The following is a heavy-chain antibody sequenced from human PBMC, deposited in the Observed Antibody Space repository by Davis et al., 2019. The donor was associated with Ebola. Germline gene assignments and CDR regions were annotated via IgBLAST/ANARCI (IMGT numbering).Heavy chain of an antibody. J-gene: IGHJ4*02. V-gene: IGHV1-8*01. CDR3: ARAPTWSQINYYCFDY. D-gene: IGHD3-10*01. CDR2: MNPNRGNT. CDR1: GYTFSSYD. Sequence: ASVKVSCKASGYTFSSYDINWVRQATGQGLEWMGWMNPNRGNTGYTQEFQGRVTMTRNTSISTAYMEVSSLRSEDTAVYYCARAPTWSQINYYCFDYWGQGTLVTVSS.